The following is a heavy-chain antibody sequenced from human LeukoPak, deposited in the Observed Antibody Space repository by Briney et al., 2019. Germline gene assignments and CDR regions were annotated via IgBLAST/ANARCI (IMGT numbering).Heavy chain of an antibody. J-gene: IGHJ4*02. Sequence: ASVKVSCKASGYTFASYDISWVRQATGQGLEWLGWMNPNSGNTGYAQKFQGRVTMTRNTSISTAYMELSSLRSEDTAVYYCARGSFYGEGFDYWGQGTLVTVSS. V-gene: IGHV1-8*01. D-gene: IGHD4-17*01. CDR1: GYTFASYD. CDR3: ARGSFYGEGFDY. CDR2: MNPNSGNT.